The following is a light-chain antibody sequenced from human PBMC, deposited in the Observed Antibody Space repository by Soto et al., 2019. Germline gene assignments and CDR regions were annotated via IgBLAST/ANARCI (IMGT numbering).Light chain of an antibody. V-gene: IGLV2-23*01. CDR1: SSDVGGYNY. J-gene: IGLJ1*01. Sequence: QSVLTQPASVSGSPGQSITISSTGTSSDVGGYNYVSWYQHYPGKAPQLIIYEASKRPSGVSNRFSAYKSDNTASLTISGLQAEDEAYHYCCSYAGSSTYVFGSGTKVTVL. CDR3: CSYAGSSTYV. CDR2: EAS.